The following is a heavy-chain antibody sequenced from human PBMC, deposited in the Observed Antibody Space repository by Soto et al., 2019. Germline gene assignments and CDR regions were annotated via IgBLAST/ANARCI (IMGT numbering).Heavy chain of an antibody. CDR1: GGSISSYS. CDR3: ARSRWGYFDY. J-gene: IGHJ4*02. CDR2: IYLSGRT. D-gene: IGHD7-27*01. V-gene: IGHV4-59*01. Sequence: SETLSLTCTVSGGSISSYSYTWIRQPPGKELEWIGYIYLSGRTNLNTSIKTRVTMSAETSRNQLYLNVNSVTAAEKAVYYCARSRWGYFDYWGQGSPVTVSS.